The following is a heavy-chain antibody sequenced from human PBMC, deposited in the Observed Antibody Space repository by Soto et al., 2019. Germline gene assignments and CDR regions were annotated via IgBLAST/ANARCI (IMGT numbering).Heavy chain of an antibody. J-gene: IGHJ4*02. Sequence: PWGSLRLSCAASGFTFSNYAMTWVRQSPGKGLEWVSIITSSGSSTHFADSVKGRFTISRDNSKNTLYLQMNTLRAEDTAVYYCATEIDATTVTSLDYWGQGTLVTVSS. CDR2: ITSSGSST. D-gene: IGHD4-17*01. V-gene: IGHV3-23*01. CDR1: GFTFSNYA. CDR3: ATEIDATTVTSLDY.